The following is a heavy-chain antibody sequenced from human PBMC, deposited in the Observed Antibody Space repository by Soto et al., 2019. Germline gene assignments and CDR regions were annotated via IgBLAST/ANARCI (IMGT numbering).Heavy chain of an antibody. CDR1: GGSISSGSYY. D-gene: IGHD2-2*01. CDR2: IYYSGST. Sequence: SETLSLTCTVSGGSISSGSYYWGWIRQPPGKGLEWIGSIYYSGSTYYNPSLKSRVTISVDTSKNQFSLKLSSVTAADTAVYYCARHQTLVVPAAFDYWGQGTLVTVSS. J-gene: IGHJ4*02. V-gene: IGHV4-39*01. CDR3: ARHQTLVVPAAFDY.